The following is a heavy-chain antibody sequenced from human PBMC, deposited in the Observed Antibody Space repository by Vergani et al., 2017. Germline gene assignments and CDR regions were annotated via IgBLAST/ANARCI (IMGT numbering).Heavy chain of an antibody. CDR1: GFTFSSHA. CDR3: GRGSDNYN. Sequence: EVQLLQSEGAVVQPGGSLRLSCVASGFTFSSHAMSWVRQGHGQGLEWVSSMKNTGDSTHYADSVKGRFTISRDNSKHTLYLQMNSLRVEDTAVYYCGRGSDNYNWGQGTLVTVSS. CDR2: MKNTGDST. J-gene: IGHJ4*02. V-gene: IGHV3-23*01. D-gene: IGHD5-24*01.